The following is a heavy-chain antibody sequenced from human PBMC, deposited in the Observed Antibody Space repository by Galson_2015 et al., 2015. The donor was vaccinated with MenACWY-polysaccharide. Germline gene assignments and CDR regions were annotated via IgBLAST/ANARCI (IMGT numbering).Heavy chain of an antibody. J-gene: IGHJ5*01. CDR3: ARSIGPGTPTAFWFDS. CDR1: GFTFIAYW. D-gene: IGHD2-21*02. CDR2: INGDGSYK. Sequence: SLRLSCAGSGFTFIAYWMHWVRQVPGKGLEWVSRINGDGSYKDFADDVRGRVTISRDNAKNTAYLQMNSLRVDDTAVYYCARSIGPGTPTAFWFDSWGQGNLVTVSS. V-gene: IGHV3-74*01.